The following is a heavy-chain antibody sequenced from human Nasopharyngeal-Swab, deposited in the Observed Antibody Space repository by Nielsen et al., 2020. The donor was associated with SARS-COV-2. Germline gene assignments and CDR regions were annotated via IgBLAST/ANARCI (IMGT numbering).Heavy chain of an antibody. V-gene: IGHV4-61*10. J-gene: IGHJ5*02. D-gene: IGHD3-3*01. Sequence: SETLSLTCTVSGGSISSGTYYWSWIRQPAGTGLEWIWRIYNSGSTNYNPSLKSRVTISVDTSKNQFSLKLSSVTAADTAVYYCARGPGRITIFGVVIDSRGWFDPWGQGTLVTVSS. CDR3: ARGPGRITIFGVVIDSRGWFDP. CDR2: IYNSGST. CDR1: GGSISSGTYY.